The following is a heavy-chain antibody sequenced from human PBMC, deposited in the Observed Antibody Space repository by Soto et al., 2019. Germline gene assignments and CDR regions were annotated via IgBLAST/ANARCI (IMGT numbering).Heavy chain of an antibody. V-gene: IGHV3-23*01. CDR3: ARFIVGGTLSTI. CDR2: ISGSGGST. Sequence: LRLSCAASGFTFSSYAMSWVRQAPGKGLEWVSAISGSGGSTYYADSVKGRFTISRDNSKNTLYLQMSSLRFDDTAAYYCARFIVGGTLSTIWGQGTLVTVSS. D-gene: IGHD1-26*01. CDR1: GFTFSSYA. J-gene: IGHJ4*02.